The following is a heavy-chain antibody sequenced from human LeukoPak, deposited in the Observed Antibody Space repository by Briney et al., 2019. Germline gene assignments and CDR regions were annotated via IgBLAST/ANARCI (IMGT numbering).Heavy chain of an antibody. CDR2: INSDGSST. D-gene: IGHD4-11*01. Sequence: PVGSLRLSCAASGFTFSSYWMHWVRQAPGKGLVWVSRINSDGSSTSYADSVKGRFTISRDNAKNTLYLQMNSLRAEDTAVYYCAREGYSEDAFGIWGQGTMVTVSS. V-gene: IGHV3-74*01. J-gene: IGHJ3*02. CDR1: GFTFSSYW. CDR3: AREGYSEDAFGI.